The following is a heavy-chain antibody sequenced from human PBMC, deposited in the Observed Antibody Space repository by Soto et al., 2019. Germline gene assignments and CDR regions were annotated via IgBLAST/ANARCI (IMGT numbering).Heavy chain of an antibody. V-gene: IGHV4-4*02. D-gene: IGHD6-19*01. Sequence: QVQLQEAGPGLVKPSGTLSLTCTVSSGSISSSNWWSWVRQPPGKGLEWIGEIYHSGSTNYNPSLKSRVTISVDKSKNQSSPKLSSVTAADTAVYYGAREDSSGWFFDYWGQGTLVTVSS. J-gene: IGHJ4*02. CDR1: SGSISSSNW. CDR2: IYHSGST. CDR3: AREDSSGWFFDY.